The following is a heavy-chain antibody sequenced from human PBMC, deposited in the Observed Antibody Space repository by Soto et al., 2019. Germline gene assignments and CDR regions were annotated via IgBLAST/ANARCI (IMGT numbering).Heavy chain of an antibody. CDR3: ARGGYGSSWNAAFDI. D-gene: IGHD6-13*01. V-gene: IGHV3-21*01. Sequence: HLVESGGGLVQPGGSLRLSCAVSGFTFSSFSMNWVRQAPGKGLEWVSSISSSSGYIYYADSVKGRFTISRDNANNSLSLQMNSLRAEDTAVYYCARGGYGSSWNAAFDIWGQGTMVTVSS. CDR1: GFTFSSFS. CDR2: ISSSSGYI. J-gene: IGHJ3*02.